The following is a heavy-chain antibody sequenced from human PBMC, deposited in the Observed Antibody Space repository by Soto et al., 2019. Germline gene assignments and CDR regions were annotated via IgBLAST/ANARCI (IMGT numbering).Heavy chain of an antibody. CDR3: AKGGRTLEWAFDY. CDR1: GFTFSNYA. CDR2: ISGSGGST. D-gene: IGHD3-3*01. V-gene: IGHV3-23*01. Sequence: EVQLLESGGGLVQPGGSLRLSCAASGFTFSNYAMSWVRQAPGKGLEWVSGISGSGGSTYYADSVKGRFTISRDNSKNTLCLQMNSLRAEDTAVYYCAKGGRTLEWAFDYWGQGTLVTVSS. J-gene: IGHJ4*02.